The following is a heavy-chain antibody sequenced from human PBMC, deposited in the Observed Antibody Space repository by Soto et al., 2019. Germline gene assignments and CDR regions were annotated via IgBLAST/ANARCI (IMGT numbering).Heavy chain of an antibody. CDR3: AAYRHKGY. CDR2: IYSGGST. V-gene: IGHV3-66*01. Sequence: EEQLVESGGDLVQPGGSLRLSCAASGFTVSNNYMSWFRQAPGKGLEWVSLIYSGGSTYYADSVKGRFTISTDSSKNTLYLQINSLRAEDTAMYDCAAYRHKGYCGQGTLVTVSS. D-gene: IGHD3-16*01. CDR1: GFTVSNNY. J-gene: IGHJ4*02.